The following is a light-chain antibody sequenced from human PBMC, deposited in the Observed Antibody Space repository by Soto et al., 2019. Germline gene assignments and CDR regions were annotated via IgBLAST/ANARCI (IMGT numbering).Light chain of an antibody. Sequence: QSALTQPASVSGSPGQSITISCTGTSSDVGGYNYVSWYQQFSGKAPKLMISEVSNRPSGVSSRCSGSRSGNTASLTISGLQAEDEAAYYCSSYTSSGTWVFGGGTKLTVL. CDR2: EVS. V-gene: IGLV2-14*01. CDR1: SSDVGGYNY. CDR3: SSYTSSGTWV. J-gene: IGLJ3*02.